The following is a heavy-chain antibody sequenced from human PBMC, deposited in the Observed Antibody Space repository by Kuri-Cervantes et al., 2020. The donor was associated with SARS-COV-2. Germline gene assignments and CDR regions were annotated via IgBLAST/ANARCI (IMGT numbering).Heavy chain of an antibody. V-gene: IGHV3-73*01. CDR1: GFLFSASA. Sequence: GESLKISCEVSGFLFSASAIHWVRQASGKGLEWVGRVRGKANNYATAYAASVKGRFTISRDDSKNTLYLQMNSLKTEDTAVYYCTTYKTGTTSFGYWGQGTLVTVSS. J-gene: IGHJ4*02. D-gene: IGHD1-1*01. CDR2: VRGKANNYAT. CDR3: TTYKTGTTSFGY.